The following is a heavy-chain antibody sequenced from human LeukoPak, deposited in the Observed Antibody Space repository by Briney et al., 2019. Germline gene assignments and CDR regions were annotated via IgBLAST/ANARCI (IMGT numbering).Heavy chain of an antibody. V-gene: IGHV1-2*02. CDR3: ARAVPAANLVLPYDAFDI. J-gene: IGHJ3*02. CDR2: INPNSGGT. CDR1: GYTFTGYY. Sequence: ASVKVSCKASGYTFTGYYVHWARQAPGQGLEWMGWINPNSGGTNYAQKFQGRVTMTRDTSISTAYMELSRLRSDDTAVYYCARAVPAANLVLPYDAFDIWGQGTMVTVSS. D-gene: IGHD2-2*01.